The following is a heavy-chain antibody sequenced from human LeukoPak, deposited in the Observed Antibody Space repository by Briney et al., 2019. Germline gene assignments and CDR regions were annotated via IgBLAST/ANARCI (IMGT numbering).Heavy chain of an antibody. CDR1: GYTFTSYA. CDR3: ARDVSSGYSAGDAFDI. J-gene: IGHJ3*02. D-gene: IGHD5-12*01. CDR2: INTNTGNP. V-gene: IGHV7-4-1*02. Sequence: ASVKVSCKASGYTFTSYAMNWVRQAPGQGLEWMGWINTNTGNPTYAQGFTGRFVFSLDTSVSTAYLQISSLKAEDTAVYYCARDVSSGYSAGDAFDIWGQGTMVTVSS.